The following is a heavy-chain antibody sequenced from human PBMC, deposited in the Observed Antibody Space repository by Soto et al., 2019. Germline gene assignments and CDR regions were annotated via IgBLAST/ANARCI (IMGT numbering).Heavy chain of an antibody. CDR3: ARRYGSSFDY. Sequence: QVQLQESGPGLVKPSETLSLTCTVSGGSISSWYWSWIRQPPGKGLEWIGYIYYSGSTNYNPSLKSRGTIAVDTSKNQLSPKLSSVTAADTAVYSCARRYGSSFDYWGQGTLVTVSS. CDR2: IYYSGST. D-gene: IGHD5-12*01. V-gene: IGHV4-59*08. CDR1: GGSISSWY. J-gene: IGHJ4*02.